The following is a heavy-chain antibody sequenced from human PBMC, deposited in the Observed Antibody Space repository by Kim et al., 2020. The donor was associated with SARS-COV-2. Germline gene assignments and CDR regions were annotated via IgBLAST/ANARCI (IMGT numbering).Heavy chain of an antibody. V-gene: IGHV3-20*03. Sequence: STTYADPVKGRFPISRDNANNAMDLEMNSLRGHDTALYYCVRGDQVGDYWGQGTLVTVSS. CDR3: VRGDQVGDY. D-gene: IGHD1-26*01. CDR2: ST. J-gene: IGHJ4*02.